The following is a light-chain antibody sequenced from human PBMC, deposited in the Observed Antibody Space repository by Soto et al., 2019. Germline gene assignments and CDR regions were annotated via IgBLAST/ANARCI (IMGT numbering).Light chain of an antibody. CDR2: GAS. CDR1: QTVSSN. V-gene: IGKV3-15*01. J-gene: IGKJ2*01. CDR3: QQYNNWPPRYA. Sequence: EVVMTQSPATLSVSKGERATLSCSASQTVSSNLAWYQQTPGQAPRLLIYGASTRATGIPARFSGSGSGTEFTLTISSLQSEDFAVYYCQQYNNWPPRYAFGQGTKVDIK.